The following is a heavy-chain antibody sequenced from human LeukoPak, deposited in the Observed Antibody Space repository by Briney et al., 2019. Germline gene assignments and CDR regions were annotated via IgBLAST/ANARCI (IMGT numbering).Heavy chain of an antibody. V-gene: IGHV3-23*01. CDR3: AKWVTATHYFDY. CDR1: GFTFSSYA. CDR2: ICGSGGST. Sequence: PGGSLRLSCAASGFTFSSYAMSWVRQAPGKGLEWVSAICGSGGSTYYADSVKGRFTISRDNSKNTLYLQMNSLRAEDTAVYYCAKWVTATHYFDYWGQGTLVTVSS. D-gene: IGHD2-21*02. J-gene: IGHJ4*02.